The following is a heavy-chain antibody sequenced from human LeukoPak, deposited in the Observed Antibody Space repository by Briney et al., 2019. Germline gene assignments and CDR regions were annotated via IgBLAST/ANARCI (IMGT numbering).Heavy chain of an antibody. CDR3: LYCSGGSCYGWDAFDI. CDR1: GFTFSNAW. Sequence: GGSLRLSCAASGFTFSNAWMSWVRQAPGKGLEWVGRIRGKTDGGTTDYAAPVKGRFTISRDDSKNTLYLQMNSLKTEDTAVYYCLYCSGGSCYGWDAFDIWGQGTMVTPSS. CDR2: IRGKTDGGTT. J-gene: IGHJ3*02. D-gene: IGHD2-15*01. V-gene: IGHV3-15*01.